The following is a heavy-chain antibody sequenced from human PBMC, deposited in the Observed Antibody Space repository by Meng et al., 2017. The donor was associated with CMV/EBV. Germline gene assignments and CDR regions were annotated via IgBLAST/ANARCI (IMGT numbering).Heavy chain of an antibody. V-gene: IGHV1-8*03. CDR1: GYTFTSYD. J-gene: IGHJ6*02. CDR3: ARGWIRYPYYYGMDV. Sequence: ASVKVSCKASGYTFTSYDINWVRQATGQGLEWMGWMNPNSGNTGYAQKFQGRVTITRNTSISTAYMELRSLRSDDTAVYYCARGWIRYPYYYGMDVWGQGTTVTVSS. CDR2: MNPNSGNT. D-gene: IGHD5-12*01.